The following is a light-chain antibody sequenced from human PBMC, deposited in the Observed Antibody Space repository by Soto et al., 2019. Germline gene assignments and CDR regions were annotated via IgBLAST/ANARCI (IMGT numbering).Light chain of an antibody. CDR3: QQYNSHPYT. CDR1: QSISSW. Sequence: DIPMTQSPSTLSASVGDRVTITCRASQSISSWLAWYQQKPGKAPKVLIYKASNLESGVPSRFSGSGSETEFTLTISSLQPDDFATYYCQQYNSHPYTFGQGTKLEI. V-gene: IGKV1-5*03. J-gene: IGKJ2*01. CDR2: KAS.